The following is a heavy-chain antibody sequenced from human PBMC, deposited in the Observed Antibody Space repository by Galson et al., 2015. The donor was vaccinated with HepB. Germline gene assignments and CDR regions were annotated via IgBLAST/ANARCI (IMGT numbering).Heavy chain of an antibody. CDR2: INHRGST. Sequence: SLTCAVYGRSFSGYYWSWIRQTPGKGLEWIGEINHRGSTNYNPSLKSRVTISVDTSKSQFSLNLTSVTAADTAVYYCARDTSPPEFWGQGTLVTVSS. D-gene: IGHD2-2*01. CDR1: GRSFSGYY. J-gene: IGHJ4*02. V-gene: IGHV4-34*01. CDR3: ARDTSPPEF.